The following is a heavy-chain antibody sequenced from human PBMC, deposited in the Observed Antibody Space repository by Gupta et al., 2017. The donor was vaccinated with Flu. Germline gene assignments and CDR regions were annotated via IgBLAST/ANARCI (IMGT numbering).Heavy chain of an antibody. CDR1: GFDFNRYE. V-gene: IGHV3-48*03. CDR2: ISSSAVT. D-gene: IGHD3-16*02. CDR3: ARGRWDN. J-gene: IGHJ4*02. Sequence: VLLVEPGGGLVQPRGSLRLPRTASGFDFNRYEMSWVRQAPGRGLEWVACISSSAVTYYTDPVRGRFTISRDNANNLLYLQMGSLRAEDTAVYYCARGRWDNWGQGTLVTVSS.